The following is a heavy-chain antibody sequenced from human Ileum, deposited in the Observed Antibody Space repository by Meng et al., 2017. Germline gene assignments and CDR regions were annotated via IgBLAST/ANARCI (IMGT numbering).Heavy chain of an antibody. D-gene: IGHD4-17*01. J-gene: IGHJ4*02. CDR2: IKSKTDGGTT. CDR1: GFTFSDSA. CDR3: LRGDY. Sequence: EVQLVESGGGLVQPGGSLKLSCAASGFTFSDSAMYWVRQTSGKGLEWVGRIKSKTDGGTTDYAAPVKGRFTISRDDSKNTLYLQMNSLKTEDTAVYYCLRGDYWGQGTLVTVSS. V-gene: IGHV3-15*01.